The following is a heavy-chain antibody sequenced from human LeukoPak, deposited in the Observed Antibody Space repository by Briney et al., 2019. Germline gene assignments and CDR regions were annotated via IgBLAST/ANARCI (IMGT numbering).Heavy chain of an antibody. CDR3: ARDRPTKLGSYAFDI. CDR2: IYSGGST. D-gene: IGHD7-27*01. V-gene: IGHV3-53*01. J-gene: IGHJ3*02. Sequence: GGSLRLSCAASGFTVSSNYMSWVRQAPGKGLEWVSVIYSGGSTYYADSVKGRFTISRDNSKNTLYLQMNSLRAEDTAVYYCARDRPTKLGSYAFDIWGQGTMVTVSS. CDR1: GFTVSSNY.